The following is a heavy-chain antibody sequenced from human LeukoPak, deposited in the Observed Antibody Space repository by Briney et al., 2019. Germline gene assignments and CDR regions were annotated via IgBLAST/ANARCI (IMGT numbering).Heavy chain of an antibody. D-gene: IGHD3-10*01. CDR3: AREHYGSGSYYKAFDI. CDR2: IYHSGST. CDR1: GGSISSSNW. V-gene: IGHV4-4*02. J-gene: IGHJ3*02. Sequence: SETLSLTCAVSGGSISSSNWWSWVRQPPGKGLEWIGEIYHSGSTNYNPSLKSRVTISVDKSKNQFSLKLSSVTAADTAVYYCAREHYGSGSYYKAFDIWGQGTMVTVSS.